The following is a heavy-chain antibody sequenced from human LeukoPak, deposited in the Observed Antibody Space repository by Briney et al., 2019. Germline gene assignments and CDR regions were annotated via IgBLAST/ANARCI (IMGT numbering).Heavy chain of an antibody. CDR1: GFTFSSYG. CDR2: ISYDGSNK. CDR3: ARSFVDFWTGYYRRDWFDP. V-gene: IGHV3-30*03. D-gene: IGHD3/OR15-3a*01. Sequence: PGRSLRLSCAASGFTFSSYGMHWVRQAPGKGLEWVAVISYDGSNKYYADSVKGRFTISRDNSKNTLYLQMNSLRSDDTAVYYCARSFVDFWTGYYRRDWFDPWGQGTLVTVSS. J-gene: IGHJ5*02.